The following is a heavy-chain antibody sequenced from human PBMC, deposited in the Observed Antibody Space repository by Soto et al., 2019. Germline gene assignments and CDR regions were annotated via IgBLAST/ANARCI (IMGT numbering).Heavy chain of an antibody. CDR1: GYTFTSYY. CDR3: AREGGVYHYAYAY. CDR2: VNPSGGST. J-gene: IGHJ4*02. V-gene: IGHV1-46*01. D-gene: IGHD2-2*01. Sequence: QVQLVQSGAEVKKPGASVKVSCKASGYTFTSYYIHWVRQAPGRGLEWIGIVNPSGGSTSYAQRFQGRVTMTRDTSTSTVYMELSSLRSEDTAVYYCAREGGVYHYAYAYWGQGTLVTVSS.